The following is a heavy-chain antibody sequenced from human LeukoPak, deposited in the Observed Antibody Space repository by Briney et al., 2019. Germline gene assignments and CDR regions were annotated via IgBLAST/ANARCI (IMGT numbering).Heavy chain of an antibody. CDR1: GYSISSSYY. CDR3: ARGRGYSSGWFAFDI. J-gene: IGHJ3*02. CDR2: IYYSGST. V-gene: IGHV4-38-2*02. D-gene: IGHD6-19*01. Sequence: SETLSLTCTVSGYSISSSYYWGWIRQPPGKGLEWIGSIYYSGSTYYNPSLKSRVTISVDTSKNQFSLKLSSVTAADTAVYYCARGRGYSSGWFAFDIWGQGTMVTVSS.